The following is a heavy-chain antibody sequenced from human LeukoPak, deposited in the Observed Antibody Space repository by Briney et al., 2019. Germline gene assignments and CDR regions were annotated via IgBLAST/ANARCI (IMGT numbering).Heavy chain of an antibody. V-gene: IGHV3-30*02. J-gene: IGHJ3*02. D-gene: IGHD3-22*01. Sequence: PGGSLRLSCAASGCIFTSYGMPWVREAPGRGLEWVAFIRFDGTRAYYADSVKGRFTVARDNSKNTLYLQMNSLRVEDTAVYYCAKVSVVMVNDAFDIWGQGTMVIVSS. CDR3: AKVSVVMVNDAFDI. CDR2: IRFDGTRA. CDR1: GCIFTSYG.